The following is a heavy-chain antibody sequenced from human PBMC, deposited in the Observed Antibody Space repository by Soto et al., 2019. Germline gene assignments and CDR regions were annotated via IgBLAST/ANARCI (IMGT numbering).Heavy chain of an antibody. CDR1: GFAFNNYG. CDR2: MWHDGSNK. CDR3: AREAGYHGTIGQQLPDC. V-gene: IGHV3-33*01. Sequence: QVQLLESGGGIVQPGVSLGLSCAAAGFAFNNYGMHWVRQAPGKGLEWVAGMWHDGSNKYYTDSVKGRFTISRDNSKNMLYLQITSLRAEDTAVYHCAREAGYHGTIGQQLPDCWGQGSRVTVSA. D-gene: IGHD6-13*01. J-gene: IGHJ4*02.